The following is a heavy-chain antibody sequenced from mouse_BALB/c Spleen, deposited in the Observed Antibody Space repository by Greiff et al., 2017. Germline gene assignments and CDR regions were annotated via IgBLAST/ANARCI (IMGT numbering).Heavy chain of an antibody. D-gene: IGHD1-1*01. V-gene: IGHV1S137*01. J-gene: IGHJ2*01. Sequence: QVHVKQSGAELVRPGVSVKISCKGSGYTFTDYTMHWVKQSHAKSLEWIGVISTYYGDASYNQKFKGKATMTVDKSSSTAYMELARLTSEDSAIYYCARSRDYGSSFFDYWGQGTTLTVSS. CDR1: GYTFTDYT. CDR3: ARSRDYGSSFFDY. CDR2: ISTYYGDA.